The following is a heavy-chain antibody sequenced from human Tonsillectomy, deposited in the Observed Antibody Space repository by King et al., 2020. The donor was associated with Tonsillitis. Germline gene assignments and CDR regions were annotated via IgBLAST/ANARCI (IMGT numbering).Heavy chain of an antibody. CDR3: ARSLQLERLNNWFNP. CDR2: IIPMFGTA. Sequence: QLVQSGAEVKKPGSSVKVSCKASGGTFSSYAISWVRQAPGQRLEWMGGIIPMFGTANYAQKFQGRVTITADESTSTAYMELSSLRSEDTAVYYWARSLQLERLNNWFNPWGQGTLVTVSS. CDR1: GGTFSSYA. V-gene: IGHV1-69*12. J-gene: IGHJ5*02. D-gene: IGHD1-1*01.